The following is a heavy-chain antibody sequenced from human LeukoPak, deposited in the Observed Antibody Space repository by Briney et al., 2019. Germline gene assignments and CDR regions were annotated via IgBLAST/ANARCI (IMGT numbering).Heavy chain of an antibody. CDR1: GFTFSSYS. J-gene: IGHJ4*02. D-gene: IGHD3-10*01. CDR3: AKDRGVRGVTYFDY. Sequence: PGGSLRLSCAASGFTFSSYSMNWVRQAPTKGLEWVSSISSSSSYIYYADSVKGRFTISRDNSKNTLYLQMNSLRAEDTAVYYCAKDRGVRGVTYFDYWGQGTLVTVSS. CDR2: ISSSSSYI. V-gene: IGHV3-21*01.